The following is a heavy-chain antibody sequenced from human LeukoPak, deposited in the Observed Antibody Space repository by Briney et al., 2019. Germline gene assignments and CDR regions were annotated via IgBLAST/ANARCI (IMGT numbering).Heavy chain of an antibody. CDR2: IIPILGIA. Sequence: GASVKVSCKASGGTFSSYAISWVRQAPGQGLEWMGRIIPILGIANYAQKFQGRVTITADKSTSTAYMELSSLRSEDTAVYYCARERGYCSGGSCYYAECFQHWGQGTLVTVSS. V-gene: IGHV1-69*04. J-gene: IGHJ1*01. CDR3: ARERGYCSGGSCYYAECFQH. CDR1: GGTFSSYA. D-gene: IGHD2-15*01.